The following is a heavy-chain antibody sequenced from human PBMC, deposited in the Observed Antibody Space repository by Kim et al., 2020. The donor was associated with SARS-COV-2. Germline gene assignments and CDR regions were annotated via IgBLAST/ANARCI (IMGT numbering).Heavy chain of an antibody. CDR3: ARIGCCGYYPY. CDR1: GFTFSNSW. J-gene: IGHJ4*02. CDR2: INDNGSSP. D-gene: IGHD3-22*01. V-gene: IGHV3-74*01. Sequence: GGSLRLSCAASGFTFSNSWMHWVRQAPGKGLVWVSRINDNGSSPTYADSVKGRFTISRDNAKNTLYLQMNSLRAEDTAVYYCARIGCCGYYPYWGQGTLVTVSS.